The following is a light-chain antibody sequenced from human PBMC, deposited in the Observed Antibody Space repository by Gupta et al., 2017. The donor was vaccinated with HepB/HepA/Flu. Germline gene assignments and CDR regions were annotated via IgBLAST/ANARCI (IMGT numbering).Light chain of an antibody. CDR2: GNS. CDR1: SSNIGAGYA. V-gene: IGLV1-40*01. CDR3: QSYDSSLSGWV. Sequence: QSVLTQPPSVSGAPGQRVTISCTGSSSNIGAGYAVPWYQQLPGTAPKLLIYGNSNRPSGVPDRFSGSKSGTSASLASTGLQAEDEADYYCQSYDSSLSGWVFGGGTKLTVL. J-gene: IGLJ3*02.